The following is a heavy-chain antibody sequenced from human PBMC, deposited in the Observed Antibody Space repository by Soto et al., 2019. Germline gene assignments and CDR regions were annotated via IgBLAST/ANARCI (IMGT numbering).Heavy chain of an antibody. CDR2: IFHIGTT. CDR3: ARDQTVYYDRSDYRSYRPDAVHM. D-gene: IGHD3-22*01. J-gene: IGHJ3*02. CDR1: GGSLGGYY. V-gene: IGHV4-59*01. Sequence: SETLSITCTVSGGSLGGYYWSWVGQRPGKGLEWIGFIFHIGTTNYNPSLKGRVTISLDASKRQLSLKLSSLTAADTAVYYCARDQTVYYDRSDYRSYRPDAVHMWVQCTMVT.